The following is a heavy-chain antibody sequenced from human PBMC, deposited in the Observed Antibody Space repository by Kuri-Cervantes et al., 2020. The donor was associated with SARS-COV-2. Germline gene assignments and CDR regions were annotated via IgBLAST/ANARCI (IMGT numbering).Heavy chain of an antibody. Sequence: GESLKISCAASGFTFSSYSMNWVRQAPGKGLEWVSYISSSSSTIYYADSVKGRFTISRDSAKNSLYLQMNSLRDEDTAVYYCARDGGSSGYDIDYWGQGTLVTVSS. J-gene: IGHJ4*02. D-gene: IGHD3-22*01. CDR1: GFTFSSYS. CDR2: ISSSSSTI. CDR3: ARDGGSSGYDIDY. V-gene: IGHV3-48*02.